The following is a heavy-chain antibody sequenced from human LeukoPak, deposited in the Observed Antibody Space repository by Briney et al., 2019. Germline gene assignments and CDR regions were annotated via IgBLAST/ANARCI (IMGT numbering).Heavy chain of an antibody. CDR3: VRGTGY. V-gene: IGHV3-64D*06. Sequence: GVSLRLSCSGPGLTFSTYVMPWVRQAPGKGLEYVSPISSNGDNTYYSDSVKGRFTTCTDNSKNTLDLQMSRLRADDAGVNYCVRGTGYWGQGTLVTVSS. CDR2: ISSNGDNT. CDR1: GLTFSTYV. J-gene: IGHJ4*02.